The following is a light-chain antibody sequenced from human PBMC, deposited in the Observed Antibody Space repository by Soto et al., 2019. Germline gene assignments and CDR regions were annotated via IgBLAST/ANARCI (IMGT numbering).Light chain of an antibody. CDR3: QSYDRSLRASV. V-gene: IGLV1-40*01. Sequence: QSVLTQPPSVSGAPGQRVTISCTGSGSNIGADYDVHWYQQFPGTAPKLLIYVNSNRPSGVPDRFSGSKSGTSASLAITGLQAEDEADYYCQSYDRSLRASVFGGGTKLTVL. J-gene: IGLJ2*01. CDR2: VNS. CDR1: GSNIGADYD.